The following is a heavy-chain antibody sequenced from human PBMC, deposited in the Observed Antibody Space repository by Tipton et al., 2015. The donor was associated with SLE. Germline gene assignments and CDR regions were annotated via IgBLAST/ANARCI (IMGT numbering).Heavy chain of an antibody. D-gene: IGHD2-15*01. CDR2: INLGGST. J-gene: IGHJ4*02. CDR1: GGSISNYY. Sequence: TLSLTCTVSGGSISNYYWGWIRQPPGKGLEWIGEINLGGSTNYNPSLKSRVTISVDTSKNQFSLKLSSVTAADTAIYYCAREACSGGNCWFDYWGQGTLVTVSS. V-gene: IGHV4-34*01. CDR3: AREACSGGNCWFDY.